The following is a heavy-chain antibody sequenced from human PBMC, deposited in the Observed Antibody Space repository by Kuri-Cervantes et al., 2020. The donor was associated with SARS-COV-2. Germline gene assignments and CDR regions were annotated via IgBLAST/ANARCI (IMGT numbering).Heavy chain of an antibody. CDR3: ATGPWERHGAGYFDY. D-gene: IGHD1-26*01. J-gene: IGHJ4*02. CDR1: GYSFTSYW. CDR2: IYPGDSDT. Sequence: GGSLRLSCKGSGYSFTSYWIGWVRQMPGKGLEWMGVIYPGDSDTRYSPSFQGQVTISADKSISTAYLQWSSLKASDTAMYYCATGPWERHGAGYFDYWGQGTLVTVSS. V-gene: IGHV5-51*01.